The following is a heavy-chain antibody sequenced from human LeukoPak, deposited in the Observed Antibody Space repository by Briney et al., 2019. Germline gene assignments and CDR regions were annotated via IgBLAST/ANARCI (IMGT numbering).Heavy chain of an antibody. CDR3: AREILTYCSSTSCYPRSFVDPISDAFDI. D-gene: IGHD2-2*01. J-gene: IGHJ3*02. CDR1: GYTFTSYY. Sequence: ASVKVSCKASGYTFTSYYMHWVRQAPGQGLEWMGIINPSGGSTSYAQKFQGRVTMTRDTSTSTVYMELSSLRSEDTAVYYCAREILTYCSSTSCYPRSFVDPISDAFDIWGQGTMVTVSS. V-gene: IGHV1-46*01. CDR2: INPSGGST.